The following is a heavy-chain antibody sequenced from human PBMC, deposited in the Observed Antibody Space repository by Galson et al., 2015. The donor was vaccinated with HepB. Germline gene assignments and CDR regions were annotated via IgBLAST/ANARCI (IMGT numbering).Heavy chain of an antibody. CDR3: ARDGGGYYDSSGYPDY. CDR1: GFTFSSYA. J-gene: IGHJ4*02. Sequence: SLRLSCAASGFTFSSYAMHWVRQAPGKGLEWVAVISYDGSNKYYADSVKGRFTISRDNSKNTLYLQMNSLRAEDTAVYYCARDGGGYYDSSGYPDYWGQGTLVTVSS. D-gene: IGHD3-22*01. CDR2: ISYDGSNK. V-gene: IGHV3-30*04.